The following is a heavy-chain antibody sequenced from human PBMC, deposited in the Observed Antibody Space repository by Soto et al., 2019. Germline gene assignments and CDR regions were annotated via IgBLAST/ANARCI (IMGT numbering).Heavy chain of an antibody. Sequence: QITLKESGPTLVKPTQTLTLTCTFSGFSLSTTGVGMGWIRHPPGKALECLALIFWDDDKRYSQSLKSRLTLTTDTSKNRVVLTMTNIDPVDTATYYCAHSPYYYDSSGYYRAFDYWGQGTLVTVSS. J-gene: IGHJ4*02. D-gene: IGHD3-22*01. V-gene: IGHV2-5*02. CDR2: IFWDDDK. CDR1: GFSLSTTGVG. CDR3: AHSPYYYDSSGYYRAFDY.